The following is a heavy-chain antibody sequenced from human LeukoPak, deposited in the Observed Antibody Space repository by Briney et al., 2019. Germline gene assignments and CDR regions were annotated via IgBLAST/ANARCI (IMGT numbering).Heavy chain of an antibody. Sequence: GGSLRLSCAASGFTFSSYSMNWVRQAPGKGLEWVSSISSSSSYIYYADSVKGRFTISRDNARNSLYLRMNSLRAEDTAVYYCAREWVSYYDFGSGSFDYWGQGTLVTVSS. D-gene: IGHD3-3*01. J-gene: IGHJ4*02. CDR3: AREWVSYYDFGSGSFDY. V-gene: IGHV3-21*01. CDR1: GFTFSSYS. CDR2: ISSSSSYI.